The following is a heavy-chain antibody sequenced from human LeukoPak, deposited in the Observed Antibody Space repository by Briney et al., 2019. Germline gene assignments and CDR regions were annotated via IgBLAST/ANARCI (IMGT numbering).Heavy chain of an antibody. CDR2: IRYDGSNK. V-gene: IGHV3-30*02. CDR1: GFTFSSYG. D-gene: IGHD3-10*01. CDR3: AKEIGRRDTMVRGDMGPLDY. Sequence: PGGSLRLSCAASGFTFSSYGMHWVRQAPGKGLEWVAFIRYDGSNKYYADSVKGRFTISRDNSKNTLYLQMNSLRAEDTAVYYCAKEIGRRDTMVRGDMGPLDYWGQGTLVTVSS. J-gene: IGHJ4*02.